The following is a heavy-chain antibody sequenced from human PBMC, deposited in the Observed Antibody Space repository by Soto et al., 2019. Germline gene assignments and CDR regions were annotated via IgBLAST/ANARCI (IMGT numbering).Heavy chain of an antibody. D-gene: IGHD6-13*01. Sequence: SETLSLTCAVYGGSFSGYYWSWIRQPPGKGLEWIGEINHSGSTNYNPSLKSRVTISVDTSKNQFSLKLSSVTAADTAVYYCARMGSRGVAAAGLVWGKGTKVTVSS. CDR1: GGSFSGYY. CDR2: INHSGST. J-gene: IGHJ6*04. CDR3: ARMGSRGVAAAGLV. V-gene: IGHV4-34*01.